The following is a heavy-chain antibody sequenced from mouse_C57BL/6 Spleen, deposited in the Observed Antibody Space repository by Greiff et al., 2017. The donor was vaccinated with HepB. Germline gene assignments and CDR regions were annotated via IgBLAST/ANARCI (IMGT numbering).Heavy chain of an antibody. D-gene: IGHD1-1*01. CDR2: IYWDDDK. J-gene: IGHJ1*03. V-gene: IGHV8-12*01. CDR1: GFSLSTSGMG. Sequence: QVTLKVCGPGILQSSQTLSLTCSFSGFSLSTSGMGVSWIRQPSGKGLEWLAHIYWDDDKRYNPSLKSRLTISKDTSRNQVFLKITSVDTADTATYYCARRSITTVVAPHWYFDVWGTGTTVTVSS. CDR3: ARRSITTVVAPHWYFDV.